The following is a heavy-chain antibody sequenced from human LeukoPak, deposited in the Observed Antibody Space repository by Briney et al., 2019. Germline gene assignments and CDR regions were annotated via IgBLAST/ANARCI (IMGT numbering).Heavy chain of an antibody. Sequence: PGGSLRLSCTAPGFPFNRFAMSWVRQAPGQGLAWVSAISGGGDAHYAASVKGRFTISRDNSKNTLFLHMNNLTADDTALYYCAKEGITGADSWGQGTLVSVSS. CDR1: GFPFNRFA. J-gene: IGHJ4*02. CDR2: ISGGGDA. V-gene: IGHV3-23*01. CDR3: AKEGITGADS.